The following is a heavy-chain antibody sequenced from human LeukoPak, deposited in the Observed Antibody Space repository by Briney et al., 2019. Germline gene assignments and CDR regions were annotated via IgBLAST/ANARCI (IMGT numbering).Heavy chain of an antibody. Sequence: GGSLRLSCAASGFTFSSYSMNWVRQAPGKGLEWVSSISSSSSYIYYADSVKGRFTISRDSAKNSLYLQMNSLRPDDSAVYYCVKDLGSAITSALALDVWGQGTTVTVSS. D-gene: IGHD2-15*01. CDR3: VKDLGSAITSALALDV. J-gene: IGHJ6*02. CDR1: GFTFSSYS. V-gene: IGHV3-21*04. CDR2: ISSSSSYI.